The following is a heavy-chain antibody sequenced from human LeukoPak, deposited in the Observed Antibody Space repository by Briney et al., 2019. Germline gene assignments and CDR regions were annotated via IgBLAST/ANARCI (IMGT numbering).Heavy chain of an antibody. V-gene: IGHV3-23*01. Sequence: PGGSLRLSCAASGFPFSKNAMSWARQAPGKGLEWVSSIGGSGDRPYYADSVKGRFTISRDTSKNTLYLQMDSLRAEDAAVYYCAKYRGFGDSYDSWGQGTLVTVSS. CDR1: GFPFSKNA. CDR3: AKYRGFGDSYDS. CDR2: IGGSGDRP. J-gene: IGHJ4*02. D-gene: IGHD3-10*01.